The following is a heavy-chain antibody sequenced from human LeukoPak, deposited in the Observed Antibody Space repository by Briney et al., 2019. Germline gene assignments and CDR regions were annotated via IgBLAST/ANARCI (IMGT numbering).Heavy chain of an antibody. CDR2: ISGSGDRT. V-gene: IGHV3-23*01. CDR1: GFTFSTYA. J-gene: IGHJ5*02. CDR3: ARDRAFTMIVDA. D-gene: IGHD3-22*01. Sequence: GGSLRLSCAASGFTFSTYAMSWVRQAPGKGLEWVSGISGSGDRTDYADSVKGRFTISRDNSKNTLYLQMNSLRAEDTAVYYCARDRAFTMIVDAWGQGTLVTVSS.